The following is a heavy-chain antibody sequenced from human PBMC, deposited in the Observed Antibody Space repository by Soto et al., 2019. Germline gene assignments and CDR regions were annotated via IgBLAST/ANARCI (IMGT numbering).Heavy chain of an antibody. J-gene: IGHJ6*01. Sequence: SQTLSLTCDISGSSVSRSIFAWNCVRQSPSRGLEWLGRTYYRSRWYSYFALSVKGRIVINAYTSKNQFSLQPNSVTPEDTAVYFCARSAEDSDYYYYGLDGWGQGTTVTVSS. V-gene: IGHV6-1*01. D-gene: IGHD2-15*01. CDR2: TYYRSRWYS. CDR1: GSSVSRSIFA. CDR3: ARSAEDSDYYYYGLDG.